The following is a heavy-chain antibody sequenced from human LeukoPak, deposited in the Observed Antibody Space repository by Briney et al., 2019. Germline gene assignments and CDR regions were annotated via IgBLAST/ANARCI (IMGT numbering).Heavy chain of an antibody. CDR3: AAYRRLNYGHYYYMDV. Sequence: SVKVSCKASGFTFTSSAVQWVRQARGQRLEWIGWIVVGSGNTNYAQKFQERVTITRDMYTSTAYMELSSLRSEDTAVYYCAAYRRLNYGHYYYMDVWGKGTTVTVSS. V-gene: IGHV1-58*01. CDR1: GFTFTSSA. D-gene: IGHD3-16*01. J-gene: IGHJ6*03. CDR2: IVVGSGNT.